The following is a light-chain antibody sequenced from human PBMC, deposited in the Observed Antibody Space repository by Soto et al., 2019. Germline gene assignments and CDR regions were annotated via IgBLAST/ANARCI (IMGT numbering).Light chain of an antibody. V-gene: IGLV2-11*01. J-gene: IGLJ1*01. CDR2: DVS. CDR1: SSDVGRYSY. CDR3: CSYAGTYTGV. Sequence: QSALTQPRSVSGSPGQSVSISCTGTSSDVGRYSYVSWYQQHPGKAPKLMIYDVSERPSGVPDRFSGSKCGNTASLTISGLQAEDEADYYCCSYAGTYTGVFGTGTKVTVL.